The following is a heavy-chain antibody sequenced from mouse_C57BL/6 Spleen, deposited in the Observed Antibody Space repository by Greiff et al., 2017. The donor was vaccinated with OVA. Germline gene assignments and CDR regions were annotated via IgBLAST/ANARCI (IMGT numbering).Heavy chain of an antibody. D-gene: IGHD1-1*01. CDR3: ARSSYYSPFAY. CDR1: GFNIKDYY. J-gene: IGHJ3*01. Sequence: VQLQQSGAELVKPGASVKLSCTASGFNIKDYYMHWVKQRTEQGLEWIGRIDPEDGETKYASKFQGKATITADTTSNTAYLQLSSLTSEDTAVYYCARSSYYSPFAYWGQGTLVTVSA. CDR2: IDPEDGET. V-gene: IGHV14-2*01.